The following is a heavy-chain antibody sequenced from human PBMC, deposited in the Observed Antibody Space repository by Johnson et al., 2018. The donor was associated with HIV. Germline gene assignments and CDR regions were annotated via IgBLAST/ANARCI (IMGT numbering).Heavy chain of an antibody. V-gene: IGHV3-66*01. CDR2: LYAGGPT. Sequence: VQLVESGGGTVQPGGSLRLSCAASGFSVSSNYMSWVRQAPGKGLEWVSALYAGGPTYYADSVEGRFTISRDSSKNTVYLQMNSLRAEDTAMYYCARGTTVADGTCTFDIWGQGTMVTVSS. CDR1: GFSVSSNY. CDR3: ARGTTVADGTCTFDI. D-gene: IGHD4-11*01. J-gene: IGHJ3*02.